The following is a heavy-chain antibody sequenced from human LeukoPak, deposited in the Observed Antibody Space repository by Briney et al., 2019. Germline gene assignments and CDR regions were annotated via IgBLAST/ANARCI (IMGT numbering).Heavy chain of an antibody. CDR1: GFTFSSYA. J-gene: IGHJ3*02. CDR3: ARDSRLLWFGELLFDAFDI. Sequence: PGGSLRLSCAASGFTFSSYAMHWVRQAPGKGLEWVAVISYDGSNKYYADSVKGRFTISRDNSKNTLYLQMNSLRAEDTAVYYCARDSRLLWFGELLFDAFDIWGQGTMVTVSS. D-gene: IGHD3-10*01. CDR2: ISYDGSNK. V-gene: IGHV3-30-3*01.